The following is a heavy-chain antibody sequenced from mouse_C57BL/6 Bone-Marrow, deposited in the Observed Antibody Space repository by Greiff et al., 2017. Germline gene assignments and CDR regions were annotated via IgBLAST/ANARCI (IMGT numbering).Heavy chain of an antibody. Sequence: VKLVESGAELARPGASVKLSCKASGYTFTSYGISWVKQRTGQGLEWIGEIYPRSGNTYYNEKFKGKATLTADKSSSTAYMELRSLTSEDSAVYFCARSVITTVVDPDYWGQGTTLTVSS. CDR2: IYPRSGNT. CDR3: ARSVITTVVDPDY. J-gene: IGHJ2*01. V-gene: IGHV1-81*01. D-gene: IGHD1-1*01. CDR1: GYTFTSYG.